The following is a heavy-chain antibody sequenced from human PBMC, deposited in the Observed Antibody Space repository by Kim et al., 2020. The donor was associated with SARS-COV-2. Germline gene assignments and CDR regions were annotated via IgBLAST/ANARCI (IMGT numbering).Heavy chain of an antibody. D-gene: IGHD3-22*01. Sequence: SETLCLTCTVSGGTISSYYWSWIRQPPGKGLEWIGYIYYSGSTNYNPSLKSRVTISVDTSKNQFSLKLSSVTAADTAVYYCARDRYDSSGYEYYFDYWGQGTLVTDSS. V-gene: IGHV4-59*01. CDR3: ARDRYDSSGYEYYFDY. CDR2: IYYSGST. J-gene: IGHJ4*02. CDR1: GGTISSYY.